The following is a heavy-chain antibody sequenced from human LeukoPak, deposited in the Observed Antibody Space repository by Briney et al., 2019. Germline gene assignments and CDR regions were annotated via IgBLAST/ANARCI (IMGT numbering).Heavy chain of an antibody. V-gene: IGHV4-59*12. CDR2: IYYSGSA. J-gene: IGHJ4*02. CDR1: GGSISNYY. D-gene: IGHD3-22*01. CDR3: ATEGDSSGYFDY. Sequence: SGTLSLTCSVSGGSISNYYWSWIRQPPGKGLEWIGHIYYSGSANYNPSLKSRVTISVDTSKNRFSLKLSSVTAADTAVYYCATEGDSSGYFDYWGQGTLVTVSS.